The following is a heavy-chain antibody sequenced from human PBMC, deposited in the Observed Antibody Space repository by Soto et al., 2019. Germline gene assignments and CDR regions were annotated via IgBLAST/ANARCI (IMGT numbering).Heavy chain of an antibody. CDR3: ARDGVMGGDGADAFDI. J-gene: IGHJ3*02. V-gene: IGHV4-30-2*01. CDR1: GGSISSGGYS. CDR2: IYHSGST. Sequence: QLQLQESGSGLVKPSQTLSLTCAVSGGSISSGGYSWSWIRQPPGKGQEWIGYIYHSGSTYYNPSLKSRVTISVDRSKNQFSLKLSSVTAADTAVYYCARDGVMGGDGADAFDIWGQGTMVTVSS. D-gene: IGHD1-26*01.